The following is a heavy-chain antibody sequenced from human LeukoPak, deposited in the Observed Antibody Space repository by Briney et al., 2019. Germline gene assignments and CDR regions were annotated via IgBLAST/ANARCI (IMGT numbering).Heavy chain of an antibody. J-gene: IGHJ6*04. D-gene: IGHD2-2*01. CDR2: IYHSGST. Sequence: PSETLSLTCAVSGGSISSGGYSWSWIRQPPRKGLEWIVYIYHSGSTYYNPSLKSRVTISVDRSKNQFSLKLSSVTAADTAVYYCARDQGYCSSTSCENYYYYGMDVWGKGTTVTVSS. CDR1: GGSISSGGYS. V-gene: IGHV4-30-2*01. CDR3: ARDQGYCSSTSCENYYYYGMDV.